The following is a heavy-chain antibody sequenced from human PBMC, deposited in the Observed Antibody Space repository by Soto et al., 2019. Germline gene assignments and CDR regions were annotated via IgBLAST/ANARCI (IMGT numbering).Heavy chain of an antibody. Sequence: QVQLVQSGAEVKKPGASVKVSCKASGYTFTSYGISWVRQAPGQGLEWMGWISAYNGNTNYAQKLQGRVTMTTDTSTSTAYMELRSLRSDDTAVYYCARDWAKYCSGGSCYLGAFDIWSKGQWSPSLQ. D-gene: IGHD2-15*01. CDR2: ISAYNGNT. CDR1: GYTFTSYG. V-gene: IGHV1-18*01. J-gene: IGHJ3*02. CDR3: ARDWAKYCSGGSCYLGAFDI.